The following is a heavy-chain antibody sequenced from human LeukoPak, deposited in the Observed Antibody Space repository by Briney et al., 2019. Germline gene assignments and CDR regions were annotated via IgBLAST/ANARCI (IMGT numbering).Heavy chain of an antibody. V-gene: IGHV1-18*01. Sequence: ASVKISCKASGYTFTSYGISWVRQAPGQGLEWMGWISAYNGNTNYAQKPQGRVTMTTDTSTSTAYMELRSLRSDDTAVYYCARTEVYYDSSGPTGADAFDIWGQGTMVTVSS. CDR3: ARTEVYYDSSGPTGADAFDI. CDR1: GYTFTSYG. D-gene: IGHD3-22*01. CDR2: ISAYNGNT. J-gene: IGHJ3*02.